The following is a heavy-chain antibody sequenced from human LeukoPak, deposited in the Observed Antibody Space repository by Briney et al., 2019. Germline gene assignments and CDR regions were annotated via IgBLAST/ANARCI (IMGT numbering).Heavy chain of an antibody. V-gene: IGHV1-46*01. D-gene: IGHD3-10*01. Sequence: ASVKVSCKASGYTFTSYYMHWVRQAPGQGREWMGIINPSGGSTSYAQKFQGRVTMTRDTSTSTVYMELSSLRSEDTAVYYCARDWYYGSVSYYAAYYFDYWGQGTLVTVSS. CDR2: INPSGGST. CDR3: ARDWYYGSVSYYAAYYFDY. CDR1: GYTFTSYY. J-gene: IGHJ4*02.